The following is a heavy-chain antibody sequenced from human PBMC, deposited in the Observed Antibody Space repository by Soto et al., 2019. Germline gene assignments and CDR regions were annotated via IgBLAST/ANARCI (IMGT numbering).Heavy chain of an antibody. CDR1: GGGLSNDA. CDR3: ASSRCSPGVCYSLSPALDV. CDR2: ISTMFNTS. Sequence: SVQLVFRASGGGLSNDAISLVRQAPEHCLEYIGGISTMFNTSNYAQMFHCRVTITADESTSTPYMELSSLSSEDTAVYSSASSRCSPGVCYSLSPALDVWGPRTTGTVSS. J-gene: IGHJ6*02. D-gene: IGHD2-8*01. V-gene: IGHV1-69*13.